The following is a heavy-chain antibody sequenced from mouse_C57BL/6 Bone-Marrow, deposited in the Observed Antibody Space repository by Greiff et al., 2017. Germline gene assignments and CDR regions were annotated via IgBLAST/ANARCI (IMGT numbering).Heavy chain of an antibody. V-gene: IGHV1-81*01. CDR3: ARGDYYGTPFAY. CDR1: GYTFTSYG. D-gene: IGHD1-1*01. CDR2: IYPRSGNT. Sequence: VQLQQSGAELVRPGASVKLSCKASGYTFTSYGISWVKQRPGQGLEWIGAIYPRSGNTYYNEKFKGKATLTVDKSSSTAYMELRSLTSEDSAVYFCARGDYYGTPFAYWGQGTLVTVSA. J-gene: IGHJ3*01.